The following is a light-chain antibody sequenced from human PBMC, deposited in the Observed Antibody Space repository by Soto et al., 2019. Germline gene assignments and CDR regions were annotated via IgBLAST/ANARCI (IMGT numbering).Light chain of an antibody. CDR3: SSYAGCNNLHAV. J-gene: IGLJ2*01. CDR1: SSDVGGYNY. V-gene: IGLV2-8*01. Sequence: QSVLTQPPSASGSPGQSVTISCTGTSSDVGGYNYVSWYQQHPGKAPKLMIYEVSKRPSGVPDRFSGSKSGNTASLTVSGLQAEDEADYYCSSYAGCNNLHAVFGGGTKLTVL. CDR2: EVS.